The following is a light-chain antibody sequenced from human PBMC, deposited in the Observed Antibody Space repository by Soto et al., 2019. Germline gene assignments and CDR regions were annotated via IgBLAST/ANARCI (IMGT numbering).Light chain of an antibody. Sequence: EIVMTQSPATLSVSPGERATLSCRASQSVSSNLAWYQQKPGQAPRLLIYGASTRATGIPARFSGSVSGTEFTLTISRLQSEDFAVYYCQQYNNWPHTFGQGTKLEIK. CDR1: QSVSSN. J-gene: IGKJ2*01. CDR3: QQYNNWPHT. CDR2: GAS. V-gene: IGKV3-15*01.